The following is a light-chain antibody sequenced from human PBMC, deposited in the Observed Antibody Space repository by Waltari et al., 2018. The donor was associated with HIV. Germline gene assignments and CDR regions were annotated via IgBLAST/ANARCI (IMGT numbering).Light chain of an antibody. CDR2: NSN. CDR1: SSTIGTNT. V-gene: IGLV1-44*01. J-gene: IGLJ2*01. Sequence: QSVLTPPPSASGTPGQRVTISCSGTSSTIGTNTVNWYQHLPGTAPKLLMYNSNQRPSGVPDRFSGSKSGTSASLAISGLQSEDEADYYCAAWDDSVRGVVFGGGTKLIVL. CDR3: AAWDDSVRGVV.